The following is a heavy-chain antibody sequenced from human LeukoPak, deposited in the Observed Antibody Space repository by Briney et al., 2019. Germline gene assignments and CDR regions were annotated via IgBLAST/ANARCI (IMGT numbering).Heavy chain of an antibody. CDR1: GFSFSNYW. Sequence: GSLGPSCTASGFSFSNYWMSLVRQTSEKGLELLANIKQDGSEKVYVDSVKGRFTISRDNAQSSLYLEMTRLRAEDTAVYYCARDPYSSSWSYGMDVWGQGTTVTVSS. V-gene: IGHV3-7*05. CDR2: IKQDGSEK. D-gene: IGHD6-13*01. J-gene: IGHJ6*02. CDR3: ARDPYSSSWSYGMDV.